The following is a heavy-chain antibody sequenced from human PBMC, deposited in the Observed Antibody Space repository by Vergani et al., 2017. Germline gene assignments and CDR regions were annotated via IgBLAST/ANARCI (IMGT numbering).Heavy chain of an antibody. CDR3: ARDRDYDFWSGPIDAFDI. J-gene: IGHJ3*02. V-gene: IGHV3-48*03. CDR1: GFTFSSYE. CDR2: ISSSGSTI. Sequence: EVQLVESGGGLVQPGGSLRLSCAASGFTFSSYEMNWVRQAPGKGLEWVSYISSSGSTIYYADSVKGRFTISRDNAKNSLYLQMNSLRAEDTAVYYCARDRDYDFWSGPIDAFDIWGQGTMVTVSS. D-gene: IGHD3-3*01.